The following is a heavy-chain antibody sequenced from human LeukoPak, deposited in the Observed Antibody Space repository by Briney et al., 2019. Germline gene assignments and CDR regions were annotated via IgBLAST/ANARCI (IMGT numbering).Heavy chain of an antibody. Sequence: GGSLRLSCAAPGFTFSSYGMHWVRQAPGKGLEWVAVIWSDGSNKYYADSVKGRFTISRDSSKNTLYLQMNSLRAEDTAVYYCARDGDSGSAFDIWGQGTMVTVSS. J-gene: IGHJ3*02. CDR1: GFTFSSYG. D-gene: IGHD1-26*01. CDR3: ARDGDSGSAFDI. V-gene: IGHV3-33*01. CDR2: IWSDGSNK.